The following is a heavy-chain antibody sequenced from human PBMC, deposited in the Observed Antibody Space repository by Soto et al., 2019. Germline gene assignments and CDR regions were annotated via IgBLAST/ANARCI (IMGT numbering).Heavy chain of an antibody. J-gene: IGHJ4*02. V-gene: IGHV1-46*03. Sequence: QVQLVQSGAEVKKPGASVKVSCKASGYTLTSYYLHWVRQAPGQGLEWMGIINPSGGSTSYAQKFQGRVTMTRDTSTSTVYMQLSSLRSEATAVYYCARGWGEETLDYWGQGTLVTVSS. CDR3: ARGWGEETLDY. CDR2: INPSGGST. D-gene: IGHD2-21*01. CDR1: GYTLTSYY.